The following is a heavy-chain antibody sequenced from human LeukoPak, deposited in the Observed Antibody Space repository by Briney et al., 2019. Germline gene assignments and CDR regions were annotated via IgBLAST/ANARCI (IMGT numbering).Heavy chain of an antibody. CDR2: ILTVFGTT. J-gene: IGHJ4*02. CDR3: ARSKSVAYGFDY. V-gene: IGHV1-69*05. CDR1: GDTFKNYA. Sequence: GASVKVSCKTSGDTFKNYAISWVRQAPGQGPEWMGGILTVFGTTYYEEKFQGRVAITTDESMTTAYMELSSLTSDDSAVYYCARSKSVAYGFDYWGQGTPVIVSS. D-gene: IGHD4-17*01.